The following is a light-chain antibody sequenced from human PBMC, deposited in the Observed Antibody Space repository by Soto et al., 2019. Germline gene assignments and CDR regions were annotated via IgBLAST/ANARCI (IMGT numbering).Light chain of an antibody. Sequence: QSVLTQPPSVSTAPGEKVTISCSGSNFNIRYYSVSWYQHLPGIAPKLLIYDDNKRPSGIPDRFSGSKSGTSATLGITGLQAGDEAVYYCASWDGSLRGMIFGGGTKVTVL. CDR3: ASWDGSLRGMI. CDR1: NFNIRYYS. CDR2: DDN. J-gene: IGLJ2*01. V-gene: IGLV1-51*01.